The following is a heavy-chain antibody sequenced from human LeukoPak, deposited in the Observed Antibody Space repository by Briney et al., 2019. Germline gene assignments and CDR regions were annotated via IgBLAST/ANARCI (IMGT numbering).Heavy chain of an antibody. CDR2: INWNGGST. CDR3: ARGDSSGWYFDD. V-gene: IGHV3-20*04. D-gene: IGHD6-19*01. CDR1: GSRFDDHG. Sequence: GSLRLSCTAPGSRFDDHGMAWVRQAPGKGLEWVCGINWNGGSTGYADSVKGRFTISRDNAKNSLYLQMNSLRADDTALYYCARGDSSGWYFDDWGQGTLVTVSS. J-gene: IGHJ4*02.